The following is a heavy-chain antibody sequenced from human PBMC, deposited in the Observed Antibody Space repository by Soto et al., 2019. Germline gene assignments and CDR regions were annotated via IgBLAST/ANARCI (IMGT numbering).Heavy chain of an antibody. J-gene: IGHJ3*02. Sequence: SETLSLTCTVSSAPITKYYWGWVRQAPGRGLEWIGFTHHSGYISYSPSLKSRVTMSVDPSNNQVSLKLTSVTAADTAVYYCGRRGGHGEGNDACEIWGQGTMITFAS. CDR2: THHSGYI. D-gene: IGHD4-17*01. V-gene: IGHV4-4*09. CDR3: GRRGGHGEGNDACEI. CDR1: SAPITKYY.